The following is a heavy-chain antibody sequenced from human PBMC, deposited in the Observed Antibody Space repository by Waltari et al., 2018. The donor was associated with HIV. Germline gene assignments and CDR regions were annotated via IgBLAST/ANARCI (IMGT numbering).Heavy chain of an antibody. CDR3: AKSYGYNFRSTYFDN. CDR2: MDGSGIT. J-gene: IGHJ4*02. V-gene: IGHV3-23*01. D-gene: IGHD5-12*01. CDR1: GFTFSNYA. Sequence: EVQLLESGGGLVQPGGSLRLSCATSGFTFSNYAVIWVRQAPGKGREWVSVMDGSGITKYAASVRGRFAISRDNSKNTLYLQMESLRAEDTAVYYCAKSYGYNFRSTYFDNWGQGTLLTVSS.